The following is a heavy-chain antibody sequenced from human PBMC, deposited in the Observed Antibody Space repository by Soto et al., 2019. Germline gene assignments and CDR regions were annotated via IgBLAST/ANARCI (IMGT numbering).Heavy chain of an antibody. CDR1: GFTFSSYW. CDR2: IKQDGSEK. J-gene: IGHJ6*03. CDR3: AGQGSGDAPGYYYYMDV. V-gene: IGHV3-7*01. D-gene: IGHD5-12*01. Sequence: GGSLRLSCAASGFTFSSYWMSWVRQAPGKGLEWVANIKQDGSEKYYVDSVKGRFTISGDNAKNSLYLQMNSLRAEDTAVYYCAGQGSGDAPGYYYYMDVWGKGTTVTVSS.